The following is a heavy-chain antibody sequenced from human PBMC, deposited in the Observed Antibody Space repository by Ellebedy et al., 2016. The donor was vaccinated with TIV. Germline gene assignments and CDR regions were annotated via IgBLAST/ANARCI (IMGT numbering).Heavy chain of an antibody. CDR2: IIPILGIG. V-gene: IGHV1-69*04. D-gene: IGHD4-23*01. J-gene: IGHJ6*02. Sequence: ASMKVSCKASGYTFTNYGISWVRQAPGQGLEWMGRIIPILGIGNYAQKFQERVTITADKSTTTAYMELSSLRSDDTAVYYCATTVEAVSYYYYGMDVWGQGTTVTVSS. CDR1: GYTFTNYG. CDR3: ATTVEAVSYYYYGMDV.